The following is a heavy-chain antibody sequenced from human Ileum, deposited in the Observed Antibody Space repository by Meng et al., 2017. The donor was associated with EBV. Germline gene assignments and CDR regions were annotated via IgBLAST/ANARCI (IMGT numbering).Heavy chain of an antibody. D-gene: IGHD2-8*01. CDR2: IYHSGST. V-gene: IGHV4-4*02. J-gene: IGHJ4*02. CDR3: ARTGVGLAFDY. CDR1: GDSMTNNNW. Sequence: HVQLRESGPGLVKSSGTRSLTCGVSGDSMTNNNWWTWVREPPGKGLEWIGEIYHSGSTNYNPSLQSRATISVDMSKKQFSLKLRSVTAADTAVYYCARTGVGLAFDYWGLGTLVTVSS.